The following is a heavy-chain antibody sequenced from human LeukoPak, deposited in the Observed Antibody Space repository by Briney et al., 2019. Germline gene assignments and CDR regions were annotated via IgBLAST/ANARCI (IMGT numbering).Heavy chain of an antibody. V-gene: IGHV4-4*02. Sequence: SETLSLTCAVSGGSISSTNWWSWVRQPPGKGLEWIGEIYHSGSTNYNPSLESRVTISVDKSKNHFSLKLTSVTAADTAVYYCARDYGDCWGQGTLVTVSS. CDR1: GGSISSTNW. CDR2: IYHSGST. J-gene: IGHJ4*02. CDR3: ARDYGDC. D-gene: IGHD4-17*01.